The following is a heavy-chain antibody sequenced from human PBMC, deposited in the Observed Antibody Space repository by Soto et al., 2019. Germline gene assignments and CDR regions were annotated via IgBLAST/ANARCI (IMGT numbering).Heavy chain of an antibody. V-gene: IGHV4-39*01. CDR3: ARFVLRFLEWFKWFDP. Sequence: SETLSLTCTVSGGSISSSSYYWGWIRQPPGKGLEWIGSIYYSGSTYYNPSLKSRVTISVDTSKNQFSLKLSSVTAADTAVYYCARFVLRFLEWFKWFDPWGQGTLVTVSS. CDR1: GGSISSSSYY. CDR2: IYYSGST. D-gene: IGHD3-3*01. J-gene: IGHJ5*02.